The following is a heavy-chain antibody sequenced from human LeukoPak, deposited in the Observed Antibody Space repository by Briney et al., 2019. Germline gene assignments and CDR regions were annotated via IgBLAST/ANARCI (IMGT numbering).Heavy chain of an antibody. CDR1: GFTFSTYA. Sequence: GGSLRLSCAASGFTFSTYAMNWLRQAPGKGLEWVANIKHDGSDSFYVDSVKGRFTISRDNSENSLYLQMHSLRVEDTAMYFCARDRRPTIYGGLDSWGQGTVVTVSS. V-gene: IGHV3-7*01. J-gene: IGHJ4*02. CDR3: ARDRRPTIYGGLDS. D-gene: IGHD4-17*01. CDR2: IKHDGSDS.